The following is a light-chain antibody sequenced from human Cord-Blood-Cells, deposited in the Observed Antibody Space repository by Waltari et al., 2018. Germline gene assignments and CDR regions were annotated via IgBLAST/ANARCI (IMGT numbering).Light chain of an antibody. CDR1: QSLLHSNGYHY. V-gene: IGKV2-28*01. CDR3: MQALQSPPT. J-gene: IGKJ1*01. CDR2: LGS. Sequence: IVTSQSPLSLPVTPGEPAALSCRSSQSLLHSNGYHYLEWYLQKPGQSPQLLIYLGSNRASGVPDRFSGSGSGTDFTLKISRVEAEDVGVYYCMQALQSPPTFGQGTKVEIK.